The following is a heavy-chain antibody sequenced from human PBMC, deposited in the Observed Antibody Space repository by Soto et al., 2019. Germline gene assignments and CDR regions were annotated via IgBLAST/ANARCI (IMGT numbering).Heavy chain of an antibody. J-gene: IGHJ5*02. Sequence: QVRLQESGPGLVKPSGTLSLTCVVSGGSISGSNWWSWVRQPPGRGLEWIGEIFHRGSTNYNPSLRSRVTISIDKSKNQFSLKLSSLTAADTAVYYCARDVYNSSLYWFGPWGQGTLVTVSS. V-gene: IGHV4-4*02. CDR3: ARDVYNSSLYWFGP. CDR2: IFHRGST. CDR1: GGSISGSNW. D-gene: IGHD1-20*01.